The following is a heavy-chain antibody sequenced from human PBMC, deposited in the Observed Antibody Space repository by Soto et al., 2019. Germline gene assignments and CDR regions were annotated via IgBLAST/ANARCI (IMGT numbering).Heavy chain of an antibody. CDR3: ARSLKRITMVRGVIKRFDP. D-gene: IGHD3-10*01. Sequence: QLQLQESGPGLVKPSETLSLTCTVSGGSISSSSYYWGWIRQPPGKGLEWIGSIYYSGSTYYNPSLKSRVTISVDTSKNQFSLKLSSVTAADTAVYYYARSLKRITMVRGVIKRFDPWGQGTLVTVSS. V-gene: IGHV4-39*01. CDR2: IYYSGST. J-gene: IGHJ5*02. CDR1: GGSISSSSYY.